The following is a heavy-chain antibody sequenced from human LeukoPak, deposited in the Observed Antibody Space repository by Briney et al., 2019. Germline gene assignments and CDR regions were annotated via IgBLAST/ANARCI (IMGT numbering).Heavy chain of an antibody. CDR3: AREGSTNILDY. D-gene: IGHD2-2*01. CDR2: IYSSGST. CDR1: GGSISNYY. J-gene: IGHJ4*02. Sequence: SDTLSLTCTVSGGSISNYYWSWIRQPPGKGLEWIGYIYSSGSTNYNPSLKSRVTISVDTSKNPFSLKLSSVTAADTAVYYCAREGSTNILDYWGQGTLVTVSS. V-gene: IGHV4-59*01.